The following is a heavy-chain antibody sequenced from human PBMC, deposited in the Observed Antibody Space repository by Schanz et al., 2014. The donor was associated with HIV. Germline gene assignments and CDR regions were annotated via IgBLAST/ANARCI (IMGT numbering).Heavy chain of an antibody. D-gene: IGHD3-9*01. Sequence: EVLLVESGGGFVQPGGSLRLSCATSGFPFAAYAMTWVRQAPGKGLEWVSTISWNSGSIAYADSVKGRFTISRDNAKNSLYLQMNSLRAEDTAFYYCAKDWARTAGYCFHYWGQGTLVTVSS. CDR1: GFPFAAYA. CDR2: ISWNSGSI. V-gene: IGHV3-9*01. CDR3: AKDWARTAGYCFHY. J-gene: IGHJ4*02.